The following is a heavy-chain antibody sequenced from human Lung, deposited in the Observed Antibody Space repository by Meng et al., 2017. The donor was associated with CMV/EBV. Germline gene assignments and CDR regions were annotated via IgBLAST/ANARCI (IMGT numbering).Heavy chain of an antibody. J-gene: IGHJ4*02. CDR3: VRDGDSSNWPLDY. Sequence: VRLAESGGGLVQPGRSLRLSCAVSGFMFSDYGMHWVRQAPGKAPEWVAFILKDGSDKFYRDSVKGRFTISRDPGKNTLYLQMDSLRPEDTAIYYCVRDGDSSNWPLDYWGQGTLVTVSS. CDR1: GFMFSDYG. V-gene: IGHV3-30*03. D-gene: IGHD6-13*01. CDR2: ILKDGSDK.